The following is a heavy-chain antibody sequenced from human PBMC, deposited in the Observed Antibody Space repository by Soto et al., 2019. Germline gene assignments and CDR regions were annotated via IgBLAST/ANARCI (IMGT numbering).Heavy chain of an antibody. V-gene: IGHV3-53*04. Sequence: EVQLVESGGGLVQPGGSLRLSCAASGFTVSSNYMSWVRQAPGKGLEWVSVIYSGGSTYYADSVKGRFTISRHNSKNTLYLQMNRLRAEDTAVYYCARYNAGGYYYFWGQGTLVTVSS. J-gene: IGHJ4*02. CDR1: GFTVSSNY. D-gene: IGHD3-22*01. CDR3: ARYNAGGYYYF. CDR2: IYSGGST.